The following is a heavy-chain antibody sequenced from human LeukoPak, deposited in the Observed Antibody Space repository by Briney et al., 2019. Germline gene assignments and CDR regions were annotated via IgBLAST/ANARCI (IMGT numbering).Heavy chain of an antibody. CDR1: GFTFSDYS. J-gene: IGHJ5*01. CDR3: ARSSGYPFFDF. Sequence: GGSLRLSCAASGFTFSDYSMNWVRQAPGEGLEWLSYITSTSDTIYYADSVKGRFTSSRDNAKNSVYLQMNSLRAEDTAVYYCARSSGYPFFDFWGQGTLVTVSS. D-gene: IGHD3-22*01. V-gene: IGHV3-48*01. CDR2: ITSTSDTI.